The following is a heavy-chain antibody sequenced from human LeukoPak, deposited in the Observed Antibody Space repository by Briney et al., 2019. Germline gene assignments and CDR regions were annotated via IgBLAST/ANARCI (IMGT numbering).Heavy chain of an antibody. CDR1: GFTFSSYA. Sequence: GRSLRLSCAASGFTFSSYAMHWVRQAPGKGLEWVAVISYDGSNKYYADSVKGRFTISRDNSKNTLYLQMNSLRAEDTAVCYCARVEVEASYDPWGQGTLVTVSS. D-gene: IGHD5-24*01. J-gene: IGHJ5*02. V-gene: IGHV3-30*04. CDR2: ISYDGSNK. CDR3: ARVEVEASYDP.